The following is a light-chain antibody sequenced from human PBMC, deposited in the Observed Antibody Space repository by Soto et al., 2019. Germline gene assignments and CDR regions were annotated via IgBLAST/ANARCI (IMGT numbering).Light chain of an antibody. CDR3: LQYGSSPEP. CDR1: QTVSSSF. Sequence: EMGLTQSPDTLSLSPGERATLYCRASQTVSSSFLAWYQQRPGQAPRLLIYGASSRATGIPDRFSGSGSGTDFTLTISRLEPEDLAVYYCLQYGSSPEPFGQGTKVAIK. CDR2: GAS. V-gene: IGKV3-20*01. J-gene: IGKJ1*01.